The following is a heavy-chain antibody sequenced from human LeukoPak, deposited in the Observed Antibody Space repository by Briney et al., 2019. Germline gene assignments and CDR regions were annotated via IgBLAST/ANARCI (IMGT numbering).Heavy chain of an antibody. CDR2: VYTRGTT. V-gene: IGHV4-61*02. J-gene: IGHJ4*02. CDR1: GVSISSGSHY. Sequence: KPSETLSLTCTVSGVSISSGSHYWSWIRQPAGKGLEWIGRVYTRGTTSYNPSLKSRVTISVDTSKNQFSLRLSSVTAADTAVYYCARGYWFYFDYWGQGTLVTVSS. D-gene: IGHD2-8*02. CDR3: ARGYWFYFDY.